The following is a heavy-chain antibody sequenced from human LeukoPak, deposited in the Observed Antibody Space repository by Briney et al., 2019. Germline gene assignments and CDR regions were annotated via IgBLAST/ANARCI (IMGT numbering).Heavy chain of an antibody. CDR2: INQDGSDE. CDR3: ARDFGAIASTGGIDY. Sequence: GGSLRLSCAASGLTFSRYWLTWVRQAPGKGLEWVANINQDGSDENYVDSVRGRFTTSRDNAKNSLYLQMNSLRAEDTVVYYCARDFGAIASTGGIDYWGQGTLVTVSS. V-gene: IGHV3-7*01. CDR1: GLTFSRYW. J-gene: IGHJ4*02. D-gene: IGHD3-16*01.